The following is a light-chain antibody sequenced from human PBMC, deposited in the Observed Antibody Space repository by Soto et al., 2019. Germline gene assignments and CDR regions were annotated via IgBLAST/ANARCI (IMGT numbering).Light chain of an antibody. CDR3: QQRSNGLT. CDR2: DAS. J-gene: IGKJ4*01. V-gene: IGKV3-11*01. Sequence: EIVLTQSPATLSLSPGERATLSCRASQSVSSYLAWYQQKPGQAPRLLIYDASNRATGIPARFSGNGSGTDFTLTISSLEPEDFAVYYCQQRSNGLTFGGGTKVDIK. CDR1: QSVSSY.